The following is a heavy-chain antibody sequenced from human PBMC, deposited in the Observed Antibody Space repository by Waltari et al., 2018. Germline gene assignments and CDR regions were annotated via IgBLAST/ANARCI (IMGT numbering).Heavy chain of an antibody. CDR3: ARQREPGIAVAGTRVPYYFDY. Sequence: QLQLQESGPGLVKPSETLSLTCTVSGGSISSSSYYWGWIRQPPGKGLEWIGSIYYSGSTSYNPSLKSRVPISVDTSKNQFSLKLSSVTAADTAVYYCARQREPGIAVAGTRVPYYFDYWGQGTLVTVSS. CDR2: IYYSGST. CDR1: GGSISSSSYY. V-gene: IGHV4-39*01. D-gene: IGHD6-19*01. J-gene: IGHJ4*02.